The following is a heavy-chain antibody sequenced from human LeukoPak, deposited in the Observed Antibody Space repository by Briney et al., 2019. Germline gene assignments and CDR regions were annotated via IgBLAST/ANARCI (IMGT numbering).Heavy chain of an antibody. D-gene: IGHD6-19*01. Sequence: SETLSLTCTVSGGSISSGGYYWSWIRQHPGKGLEWIGYIYYSGSTYYNPSLKSRVTISVDTSKNQSSLKLSSVTAADTAVYYCAREGIAVAGNWFDPWGQGTLATVSS. V-gene: IGHV4-31*03. J-gene: IGHJ5*02. CDR2: IYYSGST. CDR1: GGSISSGGYY. CDR3: AREGIAVAGNWFDP.